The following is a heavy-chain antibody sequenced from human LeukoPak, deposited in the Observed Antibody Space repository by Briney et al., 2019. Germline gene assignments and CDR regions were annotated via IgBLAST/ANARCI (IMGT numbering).Heavy chain of an antibody. CDR2: ISGSGHDI. D-gene: IGHD3/OR15-3a*01. CDR1: GFTFSDSY. CDR3: ARDRWTDY. V-gene: IGHV3-11*06. Sequence: GGSLRLSCAASGFTFSDSYMTWVRQAPGKGAEWVAYISGSGHDINYSDSVKGRFTISRDNAKNSLYLQMNSLRAEDTAVYYCARDRWTDYWGQGTLVTVSS. J-gene: IGHJ4*02.